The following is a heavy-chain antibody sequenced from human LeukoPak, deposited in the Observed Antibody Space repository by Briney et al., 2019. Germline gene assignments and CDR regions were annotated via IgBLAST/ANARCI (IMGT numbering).Heavy chain of an antibody. Sequence: GASVKVSCKASGYSFANHGMHWVRQAPGQGLEWMGWINTNTGNPTYAQGFTGRFVFSLDTSVSTAYLQISSLKAEDTAVYYCARDHSYSSGWYEERWFDPWGQGTLVTVSS. CDR2: INTNTGNP. CDR1: GYSFANHG. J-gene: IGHJ5*02. CDR3: ARDHSYSSGWYEERWFDP. D-gene: IGHD6-19*01. V-gene: IGHV7-4-1*02.